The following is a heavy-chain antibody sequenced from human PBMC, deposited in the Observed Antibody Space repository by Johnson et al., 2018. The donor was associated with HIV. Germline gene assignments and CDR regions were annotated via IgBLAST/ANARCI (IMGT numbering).Heavy chain of an antibody. CDR1: GFTFSSYG. V-gene: IGHV3-30*02. Sequence: QVQLVESGGGVVQPGGSLRLSCAASGFTFSSYGMHWVRQAPGKGLEWVAFIRYDGSHKYYVDSVKGRFTISRDNSKNTVYLQMNNLRAEDTAVYYCAKDAGWSIVGATDGRDAFDIWGQGAMVTVSS. CDR3: AKDAGWSIVGATDGRDAFDI. J-gene: IGHJ3*02. D-gene: IGHD1-26*01. CDR2: IRYDGSHK.